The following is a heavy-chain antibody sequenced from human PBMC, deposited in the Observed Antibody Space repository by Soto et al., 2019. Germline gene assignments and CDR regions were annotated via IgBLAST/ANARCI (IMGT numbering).Heavy chain of an antibody. Sequence: SETLSLTCTVSGGSISSGGYYWSWIRQHPGKGLEWIGYIYYSGSTYYNPSLKSRVTISVDTSKNQFSLKLSSVTAADTAVYYCARTIRYFDCYFDYWGQGTLVTVSS. V-gene: IGHV4-31*03. D-gene: IGHD3-9*01. J-gene: IGHJ4*02. CDR2: IYYSGST. CDR1: GGSISSGGYY. CDR3: ARTIRYFDCYFDY.